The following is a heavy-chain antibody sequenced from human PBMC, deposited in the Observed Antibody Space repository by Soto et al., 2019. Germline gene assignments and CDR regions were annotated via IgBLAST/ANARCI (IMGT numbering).Heavy chain of an antibody. D-gene: IGHD6-6*01. CDR1: GYTLTELS. CDR2: FDPEDGET. J-gene: IGHJ4*02. Sequence: GSSVKVSRKVSGYTLTELSMHWVRQAPGKGLEWMGGFDPEDGETIYAQKPQGRVTMTDDTSTDTAYMELSGVGSEDTAVYYCATVGLDSSAGGIDFWGQGTLVTVSS. V-gene: IGHV1-24*01. CDR3: ATVGLDSSAGGIDF.